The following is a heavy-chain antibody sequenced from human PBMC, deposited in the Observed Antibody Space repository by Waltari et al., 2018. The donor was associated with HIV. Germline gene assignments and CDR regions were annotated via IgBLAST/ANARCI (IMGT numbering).Heavy chain of an antibody. Sequence: HLVGSWGGLGQAWGVLKPPCSALWFLVSNKFMTWVRQAPGKGLEWVSVIYISDNAYYADSVEGRFAISRDNSKNTVFLQMNSLRTEDTAMYYCARGGDNGDINFWGHGTLVTVSS. J-gene: IGHJ4*01. CDR3: ARGGDNGDINF. V-gene: IGHV3-66*02. D-gene: IGHD4-17*01. CDR1: WFLVSNKF. CDR2: IYISDNA.